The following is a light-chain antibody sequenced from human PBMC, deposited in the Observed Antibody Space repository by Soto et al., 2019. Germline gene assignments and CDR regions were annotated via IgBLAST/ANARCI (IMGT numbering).Light chain of an antibody. CDR1: QSVSSSY. J-gene: IGKJ1*01. CDR2: GAS. CDR3: QHYGSPWT. V-gene: IGKV3-20*01. Sequence: EIVLTQSPGTLSLSPGERATLSCRASQSVSSSYLAWYQQKPGQAPRLLIYGASCRATGIPVGFSGSGSGTAFNRTISRLEHDVLAVYYCQHYGSPWTFGQGTKVEIK.